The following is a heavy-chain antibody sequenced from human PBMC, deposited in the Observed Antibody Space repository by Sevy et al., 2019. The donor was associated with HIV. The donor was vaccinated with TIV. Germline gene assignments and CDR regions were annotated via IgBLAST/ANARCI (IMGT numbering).Heavy chain of an antibody. D-gene: IGHD3-3*01. Sequence: ATVKVSCAAFGYTFTTYDINWVGQAPGQGLEWMGWMSPNTGATGFAQKFQGRVTLSRNKSITTAYMELSSLTYEDTAISYRASGGNGDFWSDEDYYYGMDVWGQGTMVTVSS. CDR3: ASGGNGDFWSDEDYYYGMDV. V-gene: IGHV1-8*01. CDR2: MSPNTGAT. CDR1: GYTFTTYD. J-gene: IGHJ6*02.